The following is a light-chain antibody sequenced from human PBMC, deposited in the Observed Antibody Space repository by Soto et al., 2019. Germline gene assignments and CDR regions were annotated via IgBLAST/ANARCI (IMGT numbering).Light chain of an antibody. Sequence: EIVMTQSPATLSVSPGERATLSCRASQSVSSSLAWYQQKPGQAPRLLIYGASTRATGIPARCSGSGSGTEFTLTISSLQSEDVAVYNCQQYNKWPPWTFGQGTKLEIK. J-gene: IGKJ2*01. CDR3: QQYNKWPPWT. CDR1: QSVSSS. V-gene: IGKV3-15*01. CDR2: GAS.